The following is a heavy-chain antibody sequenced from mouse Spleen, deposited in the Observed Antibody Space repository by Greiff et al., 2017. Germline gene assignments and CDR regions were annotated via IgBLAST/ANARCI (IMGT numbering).Heavy chain of an antibody. CDR2: IDPSDSET. J-gene: IGHJ4*01. Sequence: VQLQQPGAGLVRPGSSVKLSCKASGYTFTSYWMHWVKQRPIQGLEWIGNIDPSDSETHYNQKFKDKATLTVDKSSSTAYMQLSSLTSEDSAVYYCARYYYAMDYWGQGTSVTVSS. V-gene: IGHV1-52*01. CDR1: GYTFTSYW. CDR3: ARYYYAMDY.